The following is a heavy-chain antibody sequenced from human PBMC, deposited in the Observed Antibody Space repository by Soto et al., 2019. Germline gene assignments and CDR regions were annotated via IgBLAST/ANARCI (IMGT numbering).Heavy chain of an antibody. D-gene: IGHD2-2*01. V-gene: IGHV1-58*02. J-gene: IGHJ3*02. CDR1: GFTFTSSA. CDR3: AAEKVPAAKGDAFDI. Sequence: QMQLVQSGPEVKKPGTSVKVSCKASGFTFTSSAMQSVRQARGQRLEWIGWIVVGSGNTNYAQKFQERVTITRDMSTSTAYMELSSLRSEDTAVYYCAAEKVPAAKGDAFDIWGQGTMVTVSS. CDR2: IVVGSGNT.